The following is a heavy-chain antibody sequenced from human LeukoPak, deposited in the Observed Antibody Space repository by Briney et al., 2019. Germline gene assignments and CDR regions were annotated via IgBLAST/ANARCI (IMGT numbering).Heavy chain of an antibody. CDR3: ARDFGSL. CDR2: ISSSDSII. Sequence: GGSLRLSCAASGFTFSNYEMNWVRQAPGKGLEWVSYISSSDSIIYYPDSVKGRFTISRDNAKNSLYLQMNSLRAEDTAVYYCARDFGSLWGQRSLVSVSS. J-gene: IGHJ4*02. V-gene: IGHV3-48*03. CDR1: GFTFSNYE. D-gene: IGHD3-10*01.